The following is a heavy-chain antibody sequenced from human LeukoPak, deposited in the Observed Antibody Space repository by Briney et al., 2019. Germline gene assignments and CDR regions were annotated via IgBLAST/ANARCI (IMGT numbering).Heavy chain of an antibody. CDR2: IYPGDSDT. J-gene: IGHJ5*02. CDR1: GYSFSSNW. Sequence: GESLKISCKGSGYSFSSNWIGWVRQMPGKGLEWMGIIYPGDSDTRYSPSFKGQVTISADKSSSTAYLQWSSLKASDTAMYYCARCPSGGHSWFDPWGQGTLVTVSS. CDR3: ARCPSGGHSWFDP. V-gene: IGHV5-51*01. D-gene: IGHD1-26*01.